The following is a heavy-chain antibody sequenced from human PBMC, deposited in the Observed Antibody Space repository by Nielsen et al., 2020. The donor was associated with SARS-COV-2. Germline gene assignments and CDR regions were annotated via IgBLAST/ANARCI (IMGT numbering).Heavy chain of an antibody. J-gene: IGHJ4*02. V-gene: IGHV3-30-3*01. CDR1: GFTFSSDA. D-gene: IGHD5-18*01. Sequence: GGSLRLSCAASGFTFSSDAMHWVRQAPGKGLEWVAVISYDGSNKYYADSVKGRFTISRDNSKNTLYLQMNSLRAEDTAVYYCAREFALRDTAYFDYWGQGTLVTVSS. CDR3: AREFALRDTAYFDY. CDR2: ISYDGSNK.